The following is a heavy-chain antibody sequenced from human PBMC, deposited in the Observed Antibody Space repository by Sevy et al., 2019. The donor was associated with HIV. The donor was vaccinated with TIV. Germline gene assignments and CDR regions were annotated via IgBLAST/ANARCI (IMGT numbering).Heavy chain of an antibody. CDR1: GYSISSGYY. J-gene: IGHJ6*03. D-gene: IGHD3-10*01. CDR2: IYHSGST. V-gene: IGHV4-38-2*02. Sequence: SETLSLTCAVSGYSISSGYYWGWIRQPPGKGLEWIGSIYHSGSTYYNPSLKSRVTISVDTSKNQFSLKLSSVTAADTAVYYCAGECASGGSGSYFRYYYYYYMDVWGKGTTVTVSS. CDR3: AGECASGGSGSYFRYYYYYYMDV.